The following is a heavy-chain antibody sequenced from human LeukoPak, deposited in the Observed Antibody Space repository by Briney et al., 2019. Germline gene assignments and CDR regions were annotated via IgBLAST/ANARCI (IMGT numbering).Heavy chain of an antibody. Sequence: SETLSLTCTVSGGSISSSSYYWGWIRQPPGKGLEWIGSIYYSGSTYYNPSLKSRVTISVDTSKNQFSLKLSSVTAADTAVYYCAREDYDILTGYYLMLDYWGQGTLVTVSS. D-gene: IGHD3-9*01. J-gene: IGHJ4*02. CDR1: GGSISSSSYY. V-gene: IGHV4-39*07. CDR3: AREDYDILTGYYLMLDY. CDR2: IYYSGST.